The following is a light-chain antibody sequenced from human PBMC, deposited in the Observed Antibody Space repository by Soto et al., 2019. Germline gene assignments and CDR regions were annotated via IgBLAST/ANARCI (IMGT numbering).Light chain of an antibody. Sequence: QSALTQPRSVSGSPGQSVTISCTGSSSNIGAGYDVHWYQQVPGTAPKLLISANNNRPSGVPDRFSGSKSGTSASLAITGLQAEDEADYYCQSYDSSLSVHVVFGGGTKLTVL. CDR2: ANN. CDR3: QSYDSSLSVHVV. V-gene: IGLV1-40*01. J-gene: IGLJ2*01. CDR1: SSNIGAGYD.